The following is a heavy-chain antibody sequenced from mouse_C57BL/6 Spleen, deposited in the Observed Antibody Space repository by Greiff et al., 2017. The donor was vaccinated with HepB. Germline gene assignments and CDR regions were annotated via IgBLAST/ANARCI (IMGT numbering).Heavy chain of an antibody. V-gene: IGHV6-6*01. CDR1: GFTFSDAW. CDR2: IRNKANNHAT. Sequence: EVKLMESGGGLVQPGGSMKLSCAASGFTFSDAWIDWVRQSPEKGLEWVAEIRNKANNHATYYAESVKGRFTISRDDSKSSVYLQMNSLRAEDTGIYYCTLYYDYDGFAYWGQGTLVTVSA. CDR3: TLYYDYDGFAY. J-gene: IGHJ3*01. D-gene: IGHD2-4*01.